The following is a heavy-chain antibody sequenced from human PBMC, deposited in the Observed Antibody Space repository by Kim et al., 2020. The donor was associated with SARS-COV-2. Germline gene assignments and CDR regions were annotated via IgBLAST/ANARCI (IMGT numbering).Heavy chain of an antibody. CDR2: ISSSGSTI. D-gene: IGHD5-12*01. Sequence: GGSLRLSCAASGFTFSDYYMSWIRQAPGKGLEWVSYISSSGSTIYYADSVKGRFTISRDNAKNSLYLQMNSLRAEATAVYYCARDPGYAATNWFDPWGQGTLVTVSS. CDR3: ARDPGYAATNWFDP. J-gene: IGHJ5*02. CDR1: GFTFSDYY. V-gene: IGHV3-11*01.